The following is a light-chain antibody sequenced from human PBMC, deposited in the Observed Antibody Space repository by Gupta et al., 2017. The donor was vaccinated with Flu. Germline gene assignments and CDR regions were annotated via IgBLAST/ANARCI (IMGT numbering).Light chain of an antibody. CDR2: ENS. CDR3: ASWDSRSTSSFV. CDR1: RSNIGDNY. Sequence: QSVLTQPPSVSAAPGQKVTISCSGSRSNIGDNYVSWYQPVPGTAPKLLIYENSQRPSGVPDRFSGSKSGTSATLGITGLQTGDEAAYYCASWDSRSTSSFVFGTGTKVTVL. V-gene: IGLV1-51*02. J-gene: IGLJ1*01.